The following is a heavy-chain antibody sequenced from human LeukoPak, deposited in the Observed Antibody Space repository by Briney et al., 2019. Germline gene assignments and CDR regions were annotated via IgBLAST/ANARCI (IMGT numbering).Heavy chain of an antibody. CDR2: ISSSSSYI. CDR1: GFTFSSYS. J-gene: IGHJ4*02. D-gene: IGHD3-16*01. Sequence: PGGSLRLSCAASGFTFSSYSMNWVRQAPGKGVEWVSSISSSSSYIYYADSVKGRFTISRDNAKNSLYLQMDSMRAEDTAVYYCARDRATYYDYVWGSSPSAYFDYWGQGTLVTVSS. V-gene: IGHV3-21*01. CDR3: ARDRATYYDYVWGSSPSAYFDY.